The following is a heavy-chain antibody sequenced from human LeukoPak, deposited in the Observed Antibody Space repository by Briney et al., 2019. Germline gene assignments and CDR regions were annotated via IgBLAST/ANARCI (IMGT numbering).Heavy chain of an antibody. CDR2: IGTAGDT. D-gene: IGHD2-15*01. J-gene: IGHJ6*02. V-gene: IGHV3-13*04. CDR3: ARSAHCSGGSCYLNIYGMDV. CDR1: GFTFSTYD. Sequence: GGSLRLSCAASGFTFSTYDMNWVRQGTGKGLEWVSGIGTAGDTHYLGSVKGRFTISRENAKNSLYLQMNSLRARDTAVYYCARSAHCSGGSCYLNIYGMDVWGQGTTVTVSS.